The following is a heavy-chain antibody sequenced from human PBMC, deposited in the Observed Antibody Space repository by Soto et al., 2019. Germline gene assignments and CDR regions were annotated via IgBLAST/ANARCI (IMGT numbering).Heavy chain of an antibody. Sequence: SETLSLTCTVSGDSVSNSGSYWGWIRQSPGKRLEWIGSVSFSGSKYYNPSLRSRVTFSVDTSKTLISLKLRSVTAADPAVYCCAICSTWQGRDWFDPWGQGTRVT. CDR1: GDSVSNSGSY. CDR2: VSFSGSK. D-gene: IGHD6-13*01. CDR3: AICSTWQGRDWFDP. V-gene: IGHV4-39*01. J-gene: IGHJ5*02.